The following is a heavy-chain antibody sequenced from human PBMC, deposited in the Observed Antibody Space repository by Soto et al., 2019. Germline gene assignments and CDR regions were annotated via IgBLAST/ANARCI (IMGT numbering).Heavy chain of an antibody. V-gene: IGHV4-4*02. CDR1: GGSISTSNW. CDR3: ASARPPIAAAAIFDC. Sequence: QVQLQESGPGLVKPSGTLSLTCAVSGGSISTSNWWSWVRQPPGKGLEWIGEVYRTGSTNYNPSLQRRRTKLVAKSKTPFPLQLTALTAADTAVYYCASARPPIAAAAIFDCWGQGTLVTVSS. CDR2: VYRTGST. D-gene: IGHD6-13*01. J-gene: IGHJ4*02.